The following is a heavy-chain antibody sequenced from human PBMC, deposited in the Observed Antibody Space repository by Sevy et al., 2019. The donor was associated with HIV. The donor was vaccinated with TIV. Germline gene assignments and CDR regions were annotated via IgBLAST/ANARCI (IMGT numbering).Heavy chain of an antibody. CDR1: GFAFRTYA. CDR2: ISSNGDNA. V-gene: IGHV3-30-3*01. D-gene: IGHD3-9*01. J-gene: IGHJ4*02. CDR3: AVGPEWELTSFLSH. Sequence: GGSLRLSCAASGFAFRTYAFHWVRQAPGRGLEWVGLISSNGDNAFYANSVRGRFTISRDNSMNTLYLELNNLTPDDTAVYYCAVGPEWELTSFLSHWGQGTLVTVSS.